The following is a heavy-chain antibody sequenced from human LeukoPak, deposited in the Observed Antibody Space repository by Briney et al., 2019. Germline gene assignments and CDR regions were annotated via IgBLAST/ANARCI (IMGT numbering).Heavy chain of an antibody. V-gene: IGHV3-21*01. Sequence: GGSLRLSCVASGFTFSSYSMNWVRQAPGKGLEWVSSISSSSSYIYYADSVKGRFTISRDNAKNSLYLQMNSLRAEDTAVYYCAGDRDGTIFGAMDVWGKGTTVTVSS. CDR2: ISSSSSYI. J-gene: IGHJ6*04. CDR1: GFTFSSYS. CDR3: AGDRDGTIFGAMDV. D-gene: IGHD3-3*01.